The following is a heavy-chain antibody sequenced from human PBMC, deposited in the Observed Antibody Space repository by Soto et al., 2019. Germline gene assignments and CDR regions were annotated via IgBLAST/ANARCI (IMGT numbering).Heavy chain of an antibody. J-gene: IGHJ5*02. CDR2: ISYDGSNK. Sequence: PGGSLRLSCAASGFTFSSYAMHWFRQAPGKGLEWVAVISYDGSNKYYADSVKGRFTISRDNSKNTLYLQMNSLRAEDTAVYYCGKAGVYDHVGGSSSLAPGGEGTRFTVSS. D-gene: IGHD3-16*01. CDR3: GKAGVYDHVGGSSSLAP. CDR1: GFTFSSYA. V-gene: IGHV3-30-3*01.